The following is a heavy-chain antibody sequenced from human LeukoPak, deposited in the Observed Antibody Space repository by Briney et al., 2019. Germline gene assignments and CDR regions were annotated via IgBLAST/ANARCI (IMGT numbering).Heavy chain of an antibody. Sequence: GGSLRLSCAASEFIFSNYGMHWVRQAPGMGLEWVAVISYDGSNKYYADSVKGRFTISRDNSKNTLYLQMNSLRAEDTAVYYCARGAAGFPNWFDPWGQGTLVTVSS. CDR2: ISYDGSNK. J-gene: IGHJ5*02. V-gene: IGHV3-30*03. CDR3: ARGAAGFPNWFDP. CDR1: EFIFSNYG. D-gene: IGHD6-13*01.